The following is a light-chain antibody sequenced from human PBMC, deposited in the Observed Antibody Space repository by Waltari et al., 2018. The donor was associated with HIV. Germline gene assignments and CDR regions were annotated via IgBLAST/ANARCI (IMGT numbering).Light chain of an antibody. Sequence: QSVLRQPPSVSGAPGQRVTISCTGSNPNIGPGHNVHWYQQLPGTAPKLLIYDNTNRPSGVPDRFSGSKSGTSTSLAIAGLQADDEADYYCQSYDSSLSGVVFGGGTRLTVL. J-gene: IGLJ2*01. CDR2: DNT. CDR1: NPNIGPGHN. V-gene: IGLV1-40*01. CDR3: QSYDSSLSGVV.